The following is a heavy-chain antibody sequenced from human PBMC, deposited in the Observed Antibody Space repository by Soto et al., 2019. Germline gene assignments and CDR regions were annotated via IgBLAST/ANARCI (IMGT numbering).Heavy chain of an antibody. J-gene: IGHJ5*02. Sequence: QITLKESGPTLVKPTQTLTLTCSFSGFSLSTTGVGVGWIRQSPGKALEWLAIIYWDNDKRYSPSLKSRVTITKDTSKNQVVLTVTNKDPVDTGTYYCARSLWFGELPWGQGALVTVSS. CDR1: GFSLSTTGVG. CDR2: IYWDNDK. CDR3: ARSLWFGELP. D-gene: IGHD3-10*01. V-gene: IGHV2-5*02.